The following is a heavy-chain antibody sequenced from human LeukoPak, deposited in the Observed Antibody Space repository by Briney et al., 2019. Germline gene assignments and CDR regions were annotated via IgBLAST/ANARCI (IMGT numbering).Heavy chain of an antibody. CDR3: AKDLSYYDSSGYSVEYFQH. J-gene: IGHJ1*01. CDR2: ISGSDGST. CDR1: GFTFSSYA. V-gene: IGHV3-23*01. D-gene: IGHD3-22*01. Sequence: GGSLRLSCAASGFTFSSYAMSWVRQAPGKGLEWVSAISGSDGSTYYADSVKGRFTISRDNSKNTLYLQMNSLRAEDTAVYYCAKDLSYYDSSGYSVEYFQHWGQGTLVTVSS.